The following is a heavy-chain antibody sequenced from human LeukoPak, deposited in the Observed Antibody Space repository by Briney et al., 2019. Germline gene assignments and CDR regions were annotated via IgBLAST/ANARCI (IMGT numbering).Heavy chain of an antibody. CDR3: ARDRYASRSYVMDV. CDR1: GFTFRRYA. Sequence: PGGSLRLSCELSGFTFRRYAMHWVRQAPGKGLECLAVVSYDGGNEYYADSVKGRFTISRGKSRNAAFLQMDSLRHEDTGVYFCARDRYASRSYVMDVWGQGTTVVVSS. J-gene: IGHJ6*02. CDR2: VSYDGGNE. D-gene: IGHD2-2*01. V-gene: IGHV3-30*04.